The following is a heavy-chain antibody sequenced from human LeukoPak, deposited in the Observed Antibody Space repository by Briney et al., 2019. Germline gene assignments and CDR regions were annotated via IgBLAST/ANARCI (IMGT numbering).Heavy chain of an antibody. D-gene: IGHD6-6*01. CDR1: GGTFSSYA. CDR2: INPNSGGT. Sequence: ASVKVSCKASGGTFSSYAISWVRQAPGQGLEWMGWINPNSGGTNYAQKFQGRVTMTRDTSISTAYMELSRLRSDDTAVYYCARTIYSSSGIDYWGQGTLVTVSS. J-gene: IGHJ4*02. V-gene: IGHV1-2*02. CDR3: ARTIYSSSGIDY.